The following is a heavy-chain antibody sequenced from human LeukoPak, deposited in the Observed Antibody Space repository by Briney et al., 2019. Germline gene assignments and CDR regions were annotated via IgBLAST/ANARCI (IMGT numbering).Heavy chain of an antibody. CDR2: INHSGST. D-gene: IGHD2/OR15-2a*01. CDR1: GGSFSGYY. J-gene: IGHJ3*02. CDR3: ARGDYRDSTPIDI. Sequence: SEPLSLTCAVYGGSFSGYYWSWIRQPPGKGLEWIGEINHSGSTNYNPSLKSRVTISVDTSKNQFSLKLSSVTAADTAVYSCARGDYRDSTPIDIWGQGTMVTVSS. V-gene: IGHV4-34*01.